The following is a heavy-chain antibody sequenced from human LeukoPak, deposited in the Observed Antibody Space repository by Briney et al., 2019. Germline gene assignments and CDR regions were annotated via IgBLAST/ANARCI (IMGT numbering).Heavy chain of an antibody. J-gene: IGHJ4*02. CDR1: GFTVSSNY. CDR3: ARGGYDSGSYYKGPLYYFDY. D-gene: IGHD3-10*01. V-gene: IGHV3-53*01. Sequence: GGSLRLSCSASGFTVSSNYMSWVRQAPGKGLEWVSVIYSGGATYYTDSVKGRFTISRDNSKNTLYLQMNSLRAEDTAVYYCARGGYDSGSYYKGPLYYFDYWGQGTLVTVSS. CDR2: IYSGGAT.